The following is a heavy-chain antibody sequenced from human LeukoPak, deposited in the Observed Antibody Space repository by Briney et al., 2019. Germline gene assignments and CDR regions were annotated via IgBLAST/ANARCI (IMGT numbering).Heavy chain of an antibody. CDR1: GYSFSSYA. D-gene: IGHD6-6*01. J-gene: IGHJ4*02. V-gene: IGHV3-23*01. CDR2: ISNDGSYI. CDR3: ATAMGSSASTAYFAY. Sequence: GGSLRLSCGGSGYSFSSYAINWVRQTPGKGLEWLPAISNDGSYIFYTDSVKGRFTTSRDNSRNTVYLQMNGLRVEDTAVYYCATAMGSSASTAYFAYWGQGTLVTVSS.